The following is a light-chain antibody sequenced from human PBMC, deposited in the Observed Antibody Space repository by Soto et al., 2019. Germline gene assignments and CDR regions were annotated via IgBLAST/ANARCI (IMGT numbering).Light chain of an antibody. CDR1: SSDVGGYKY. J-gene: IGLJ1*01. CDR3: SSFAGTKTV. V-gene: IGLV2-8*01. Sequence: QSVLAQPPSASGSPGQSVTISCTGTSSDVGGYKYVSWYQHHPGKAPKLSIFEVSKRPSGVPDRFSGSKSGNTASLTVSGLQPEDEADYYCSSFAGTKTVFGTGTKVTVL. CDR2: EVS.